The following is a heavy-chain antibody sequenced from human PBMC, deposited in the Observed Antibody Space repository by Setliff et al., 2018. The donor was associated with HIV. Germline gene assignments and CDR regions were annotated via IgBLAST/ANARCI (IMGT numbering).Heavy chain of an antibody. CDR1: GGSTSGHY. J-gene: IGHJ4*02. Sequence: PSETLSLTCTVSGGSTSGHYWSWIRQPAGKGLEWVGHMYPGGSINYNPSLNSRVTMSVDRSKNQFSLKLSSVTAADTAVYYCARGYHLLNPDYWGQGTPVTVSS. CDR2: MYPGGSI. V-gene: IGHV4-4*07. CDR3: ARGYHLLNPDY. D-gene: IGHD2-2*02.